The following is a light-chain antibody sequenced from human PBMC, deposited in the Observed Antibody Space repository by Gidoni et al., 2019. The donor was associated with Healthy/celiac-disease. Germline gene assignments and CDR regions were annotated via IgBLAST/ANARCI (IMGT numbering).Light chain of an antibody. CDR3: QQSYSTPLT. CDR1: QSISSY. CDR2: AAS. V-gene: IGKV1-39*01. J-gene: IGKJ4*01. Sequence: DIQMTQSPSSLSASVGDRVTITCRESQSISSYLNWYQQKPGKTPKLLLYAASSLQSGVPSTFCGSGSCTDFTLTIISLQPEDFATYYCQQSYSTPLTFGGXTKVEIK.